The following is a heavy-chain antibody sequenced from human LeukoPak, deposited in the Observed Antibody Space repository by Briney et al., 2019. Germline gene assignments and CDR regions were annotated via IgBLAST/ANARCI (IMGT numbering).Heavy chain of an antibody. V-gene: IGHV3-9*01. J-gene: IGHJ5*02. CDR2: ISWNSGSI. CDR1: GFTFDDYA. Sequence: GGSLRLSCAASGFTFDDYAMHWVRQAPGKGLEWVSGISWNSGSIGYADSVKGRFTIYRDNAKTSRYLQMNSLRAEDTALYYCAKARESYYTGNWFDPWGQGTLVTVSS. D-gene: IGHD3-10*01. CDR3: AKARESYYTGNWFDP.